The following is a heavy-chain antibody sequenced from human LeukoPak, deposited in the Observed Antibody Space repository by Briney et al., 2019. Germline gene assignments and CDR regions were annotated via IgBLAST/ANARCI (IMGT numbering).Heavy chain of an antibody. J-gene: IGHJ4*02. V-gene: IGHV3-21*01. D-gene: IGHD3-22*01. CDR3: ARDTTLLLGGYFDY. Sequence: GGSLRLSCAASGFTFSSYSMNWVRQAPGKGLEWVSSISSSSNNIYYADSVKGRFTISRDNAKNSLYLQMNSLRAEDTAVYYCARDTTLLLGGYFDYWGQGTLVTVSS. CDR1: GFTFSSYS. CDR2: ISSSSNNI.